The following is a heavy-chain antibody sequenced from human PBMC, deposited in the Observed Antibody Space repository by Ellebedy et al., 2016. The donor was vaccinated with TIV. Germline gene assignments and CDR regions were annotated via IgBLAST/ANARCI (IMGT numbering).Heavy chain of an antibody. D-gene: IGHD6-25*01. J-gene: IGHJ5*02. V-gene: IGHV3-48*04. Sequence: GESLKISCATSGFTFSNYDMNWVRQAPGKGLEWVSFISSGSSIISYADSVKGRFTISRDNAKNSLYLQMNSLRAEDTAVYYCARDRLSKALDPWGQGTLVTVSS. CDR3: ARDRLSKALDP. CDR1: GFTFSNYD. CDR2: ISSGSSII.